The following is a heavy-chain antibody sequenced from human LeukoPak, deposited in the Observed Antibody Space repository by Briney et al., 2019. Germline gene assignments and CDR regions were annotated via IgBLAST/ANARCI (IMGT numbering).Heavy chain of an antibody. J-gene: IGHJ4*02. CDR2: IKQDGSEN. D-gene: IGHD2-15*01. CDR1: GFTFSSYW. CDR3: AKTGSWGSSNYYFDY. Sequence: PGGSLRLSCAASGFTFSSYWMSWVRQAPGKGLEWVANIKQDGSENYYVDSVKGRFTISRDNAKNSLYLQMNSLRAEDTAVYYCAKTGSWGSSNYYFDYWGQGTLVTVSS. V-gene: IGHV3-7*01.